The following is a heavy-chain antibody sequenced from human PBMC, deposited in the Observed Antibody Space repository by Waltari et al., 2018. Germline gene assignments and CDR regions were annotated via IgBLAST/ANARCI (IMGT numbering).Heavy chain of an antibody. CDR3: VRAGYCSRSGCQTWAWD. D-gene: IGHD2-2*01. Sequence: QVQLQESGPGLVKPSGTLSLTCAVSGGSITSLNWWTWVRQPPGKGLAWIGEIFHTEATSYNPSHKSRLAISVDKSKNQFSLKLSSVTVADTAVYYCVRAGYCSRSGCQTWAWDWGQGTLVTVSS. J-gene: IGHJ4*02. CDR1: GGSITSLNW. V-gene: IGHV4-4*02. CDR2: IFHTEAT.